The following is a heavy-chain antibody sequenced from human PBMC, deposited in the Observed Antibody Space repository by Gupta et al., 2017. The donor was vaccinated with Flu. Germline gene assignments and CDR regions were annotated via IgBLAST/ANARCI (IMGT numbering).Heavy chain of an antibody. CDR3: ARFHSAGY. Sequence: EVQLVESGGGSVQPGGSLRLSCVVSGFPFSNYWMYWVRQAPGKGLVWVSRINTDGSTTQYADSVKGRFTISRDNAKSTVYLQMNSLRVEDTAVYYCARFHSAGYWGQGTLVTVSS. V-gene: IGHV3-74*01. CDR2: INTDGSTT. D-gene: IGHD6-13*01. J-gene: IGHJ4*02. CDR1: GFPFSNYW.